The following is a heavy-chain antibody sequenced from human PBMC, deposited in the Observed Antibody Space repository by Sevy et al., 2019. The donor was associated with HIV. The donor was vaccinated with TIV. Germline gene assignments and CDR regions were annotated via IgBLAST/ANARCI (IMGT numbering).Heavy chain of an antibody. D-gene: IGHD2-8*01. Sequence: GGSLRLSCAASGFTFSIYTMSWVRQAPGKGLEWVSTFCFVGSKIYYADSVKGRFTISSDNSRNTVYLQVNSLRADDTAVYYCAREGCTQPHDYWGQGTLVTVSS. CDR1: GFTFSIYT. CDR2: FCFVGSKI. CDR3: AREGCTQPHDY. V-gene: IGHV3-23*01. J-gene: IGHJ4*02.